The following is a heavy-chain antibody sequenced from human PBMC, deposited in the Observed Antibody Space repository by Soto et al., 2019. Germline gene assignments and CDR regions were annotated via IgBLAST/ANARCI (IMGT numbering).Heavy chain of an antibody. J-gene: IGHJ4*02. D-gene: IGHD3-10*01. CDR1: GGSISSYY. CDR3: ASPIEIRGEIRFGY. V-gene: IGHV4-59*08. CDR2: IYYSGST. Sequence: PSETLSLTCTVSGGSISSYYWSWIRQPPGKGLEWIGYIYYSGSTNYNPSLKSRVTISVDTSKNQFSLKLSSVTAADTAVYYCASPIEIRGEIRFGYWGQGTLVTVSS.